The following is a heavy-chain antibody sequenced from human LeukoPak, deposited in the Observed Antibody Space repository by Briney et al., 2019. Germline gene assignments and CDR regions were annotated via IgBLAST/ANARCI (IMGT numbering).Heavy chain of an antibody. CDR2: INHSGST. Sequence: SETLSLTCAVYGGSFSGYYWSWIRQPPGKGLEWIGEINHSGSTYYNPSLKSRVTISVDTSKNQFSLKLSSVTAADTAVYYCTGSGSEWGQGTLVTVSS. CDR1: GGSFSGYY. J-gene: IGHJ4*02. D-gene: IGHD3-10*01. V-gene: IGHV4-34*03. CDR3: TGSGSE.